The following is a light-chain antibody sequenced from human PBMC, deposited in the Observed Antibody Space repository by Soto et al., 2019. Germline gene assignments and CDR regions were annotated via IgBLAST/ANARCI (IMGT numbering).Light chain of an antibody. Sequence: DIQLTQSPSFLSASVGDRVTITCRASQGISNYLAWYQQKAGKAPNLLIYSASTLKSGVPSRSSGSGSGTELNLTISSLQPEDFATDYCQQVNSYTITFGQGTRLEIK. V-gene: IGKV1-9*01. CDR1: QGISNY. CDR3: QQVNSYTIT. CDR2: SAS. J-gene: IGKJ5*01.